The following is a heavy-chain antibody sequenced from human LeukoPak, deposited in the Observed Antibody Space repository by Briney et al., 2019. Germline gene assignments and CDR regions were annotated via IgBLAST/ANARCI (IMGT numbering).Heavy chain of an antibody. CDR1: GYTFTSYG. CDR3: ARANSIWDY. J-gene: IGHJ4*02. D-gene: IGHD3-3*01. V-gene: IGHV1-8*03. Sequence: ASVKVSCKASGYTFTSYGISWVRQATGQGLEWMGWMNPNSGHAGYAQKFQGRVTITRNTSISTAYMELSSLRSDDTAVYYCARANSIWDYWGQGTLVTVSS. CDR2: MNPNSGHA.